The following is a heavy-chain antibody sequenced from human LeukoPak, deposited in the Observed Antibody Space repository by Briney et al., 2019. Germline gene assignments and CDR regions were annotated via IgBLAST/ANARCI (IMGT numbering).Heavy chain of an antibody. Sequence: ASVKVSCKASGYTFTGYYMHWVRQAPGQGLEWMGWINPNSGGANYAQKFQGRVTMTRDTSLSTAYMDLSSLRSDDTAVYYCARDYGGFCTSDNCYRTIFDYWGQGTLVTVSS. CDR3: ARDYGGFCTSDNCYRTIFDY. CDR1: GYTFTGYY. D-gene: IGHD2-2*02. V-gene: IGHV1-2*02. CDR2: INPNSGGA. J-gene: IGHJ4*02.